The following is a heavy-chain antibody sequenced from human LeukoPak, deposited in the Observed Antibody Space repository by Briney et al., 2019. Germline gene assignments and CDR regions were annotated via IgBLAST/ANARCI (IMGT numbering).Heavy chain of an antibody. CDR3: ARALNDSSGYYYHYYFDY. J-gene: IGHJ4*02. D-gene: IGHD3-22*01. CDR2: IIPILGIA. CDR1: GGTFSSYA. V-gene: IGHV1-69*04. Sequence: ASVKVSCKASGGTFSSYAISWVRQAPGQGLEWMGRIIPILGIANYAQKFQGRVTITADKSTSTAYMELSSLRSEGTTVYYCARALNDSSGYYYHYYFDYWGQGTLVTVSS.